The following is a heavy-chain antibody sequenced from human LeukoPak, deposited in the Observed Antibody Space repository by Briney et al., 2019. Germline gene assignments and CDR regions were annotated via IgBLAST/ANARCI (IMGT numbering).Heavy chain of an antibody. CDR1: GGSVNSGSYY. D-gene: IGHD3-22*01. V-gene: IGHV4-61*01. Sequence: PSETLSLTCTVSGGSVNSGSYYWSWIRQPPDKGLEWIGHIYYSGSTNYNPSLKSRVTISVDTSKNQFSLKLSSVTAADTAVYYCARVSDISGYYYYFDYWGQGTLVTVSS. CDR2: IYYSGST. CDR3: ARVSDISGYYYYFDY. J-gene: IGHJ4*02.